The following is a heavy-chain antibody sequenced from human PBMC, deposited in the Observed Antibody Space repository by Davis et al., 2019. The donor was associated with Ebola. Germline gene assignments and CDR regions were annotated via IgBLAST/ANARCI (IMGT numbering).Heavy chain of an antibody. V-gene: IGHV4-31*03. D-gene: IGHD2-2*01. CDR2: IFYSGST. Sequence: SETLSLTCTVSGGSIDSGGYYWSWIRQRPGTGLEWIGYIFYSGSTYYNPSLKSRVTISVDTSKNQFSLSLRSVTAADTAVYHCARRAGFQHYYGMDVWGKGTTVTVSS. J-gene: IGHJ6*04. CDR3: ARRAGFQHYYGMDV. CDR1: GGSIDSGGYY.